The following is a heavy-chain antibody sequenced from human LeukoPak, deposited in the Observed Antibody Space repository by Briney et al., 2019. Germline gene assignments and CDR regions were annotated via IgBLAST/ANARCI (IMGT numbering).Heavy chain of an antibody. V-gene: IGHV4-61*01. D-gene: IGHD3-9*01. CDR2: IYYSGST. CDR1: GGSISSSSYY. Sequence: SETLSLTCTVSGGSISSSSYYWSWIRQPPGKGLEWIGYIYYSGSTNYNPSLKSRVTISVDTSKNQFSLKLSSVTAADTAVYYCARGVDWLLGYWGQGTLVTVSS. J-gene: IGHJ4*02. CDR3: ARGVDWLLGY.